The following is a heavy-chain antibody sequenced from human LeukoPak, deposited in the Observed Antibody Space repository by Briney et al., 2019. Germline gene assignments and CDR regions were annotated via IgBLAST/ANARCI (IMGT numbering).Heavy chain of an antibody. CDR2: IYYSGST. V-gene: IGHV4-38-2*02. CDR1: GYSITSAYY. D-gene: IGHD6-19*01. Sequence: SETLSLTCTVSGYSITSAYYWGWIRPPPGKGLEWIGSIYYSGSTYYNPSLKSRVTISVDTSKNQFSLKLSSVTAADTAVYYCARPHSSGWYDFDYWGQGTLVTVSS. CDR3: ARPHSSGWYDFDY. J-gene: IGHJ4*02.